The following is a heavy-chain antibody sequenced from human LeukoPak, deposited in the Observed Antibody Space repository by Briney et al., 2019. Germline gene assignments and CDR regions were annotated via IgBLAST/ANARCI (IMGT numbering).Heavy chain of an antibody. CDR2: ISTNGGST. D-gene: IGHD7-27*01. CDR1: GFTFSGYA. V-gene: IGHV3-64*01. J-gene: IGHJ4*02. CDR3: AREGTPLGISDY. Sequence: GGSLGLSCAASGFTFSGYAMHWVRQAPGKGLEYVSAISTNGGSTYYANSVKGRFTISRDNSKNTLYLQMGSLRAEDMAVYYCAREGTPLGISDYWGQGTLVTVSS.